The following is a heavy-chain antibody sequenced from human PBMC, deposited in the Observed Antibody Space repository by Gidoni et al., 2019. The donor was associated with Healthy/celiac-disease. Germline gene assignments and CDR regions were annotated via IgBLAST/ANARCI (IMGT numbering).Heavy chain of an antibody. Sequence: QVQLVESGGGVVQPGRSLRLSCAAYGFTFSSYGMHWVRQAPGKGLEWVAVIWYDGSNKYYADSVKGRFTISRDNSKNTLYLKMNSLRAEDTAVYYCARDPALYYYDSSGSLGWFDPWGQGTLVTVSS. V-gene: IGHV3-33*01. J-gene: IGHJ5*02. CDR3: ARDPALYYYDSSGSLGWFDP. D-gene: IGHD3-22*01. CDR2: IWYDGSNK. CDR1: GFTFSSYG.